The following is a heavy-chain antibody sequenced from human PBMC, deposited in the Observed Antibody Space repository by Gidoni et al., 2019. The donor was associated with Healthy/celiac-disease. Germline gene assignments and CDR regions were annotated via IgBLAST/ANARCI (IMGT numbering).Heavy chain of an antibody. CDR3: ASPSTSVVSPRGSPRRTYYFDY. D-gene: IGHD2-15*01. CDR2: IYYRGST. V-gene: IGHV4-39*01. Sequence: QLQLQESGPGLVKPSETLSLTCTVSGVSISSSSYYWGWIRQPPGKGLEWIGSIYYRGSTYYNPSLKSRVTISVDTSKNQFSLKLSSVTAADTAVYYCASPSTSVVSPRGSPRRTYYFDYWGQGTLVTVSS. CDR1: GVSISSSSYY. J-gene: IGHJ4*02.